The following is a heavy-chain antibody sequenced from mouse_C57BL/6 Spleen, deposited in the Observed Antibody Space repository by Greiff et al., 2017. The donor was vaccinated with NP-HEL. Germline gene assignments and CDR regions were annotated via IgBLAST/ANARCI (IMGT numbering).Heavy chain of an antibody. CDR3: ARRHDGYYQGAMDY. D-gene: IGHD2-3*01. J-gene: IGHJ4*01. V-gene: IGHV1-42*01. Sequence: EVKLQQSGPELVKPGASVKISCKASGYSFTGYYMNWVKQSPEKSLEWIGEINPSTGGTTYNQKFKAKATLTVDKSSSTAYMQLKSLTSEDSAVYYCARRHDGYYQGAMDYWGQGTSVTVSS. CDR1: GYSFTGYY. CDR2: INPSTGGT.